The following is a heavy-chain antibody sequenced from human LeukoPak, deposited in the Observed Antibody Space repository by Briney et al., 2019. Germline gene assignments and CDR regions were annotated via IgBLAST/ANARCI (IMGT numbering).Heavy chain of an antibody. CDR3: ARTPPNWGADY. CDR2: MSPRSGST. J-gene: IGHJ4*02. V-gene: IGHV1-8*01. CDR1: GYSFTSHD. D-gene: IGHD7-27*01. Sequence: ASMKVSCKASGYSFTSHDINWVRQAPGQGPEWMGWMSPRSGSTGYAQKFQGRVAMTSDTSISTAYMELSRLTSDDTAVYYCARTPPNWGADYWGQGTLVTVSS.